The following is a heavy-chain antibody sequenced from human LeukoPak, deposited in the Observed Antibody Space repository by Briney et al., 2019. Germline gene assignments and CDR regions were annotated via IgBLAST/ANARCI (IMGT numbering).Heavy chain of an antibody. CDR2: VKQDGSER. V-gene: IGHV3-7*01. D-gene: IGHD4/OR15-4a*01. Sequence: GGSLRLSCAASGFTFSSYWMSWVRQAPGKGLVWVANVKQDGSERYYVGSVRGRFTISRDNAKNSLYLQMNSLRAEDTAVYYCAREGAYYLDSWGQGTLVAVSS. J-gene: IGHJ4*02. CDR1: GFTFSSYW. CDR3: AREGAYYLDS.